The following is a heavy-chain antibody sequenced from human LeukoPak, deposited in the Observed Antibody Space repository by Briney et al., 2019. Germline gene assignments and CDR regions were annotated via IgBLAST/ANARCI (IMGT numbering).Heavy chain of an antibody. V-gene: IGHV1-69*13. CDR1: GGTFSSYA. D-gene: IGHD3-3*01. CDR3: ARGAEYYDFWSGPFDY. J-gene: IGHJ4*02. Sequence: SVKVTCKASGGTFSSYAISWVRQAPGQGLEWMGGIIPIFGTANYAQKFQGRVTITADESTSTAYMELSSLRSEDTAVYYCARGAEYYDFWSGPFDYWGQGTLVTVSS. CDR2: IIPIFGTA.